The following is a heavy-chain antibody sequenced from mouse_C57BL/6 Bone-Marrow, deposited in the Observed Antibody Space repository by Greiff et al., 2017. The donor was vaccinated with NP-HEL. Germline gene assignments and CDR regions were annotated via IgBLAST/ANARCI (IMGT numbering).Heavy chain of an antibody. D-gene: IGHD4-1*02. CDR3: ARTNWDEDY. J-gene: IGHJ2*01. V-gene: IGHV5-4*03. CDR1: GFTFSSYA. Sequence: EVKLVESGGGLVKPGGSLKLSCAASGFTFSSYAMSWVRQTPEKRLEWVATISDGGSYTYYPDNVKGRFTISRDNAKNNLYLQMSHLKSEDTAMYYCARTNWDEDYWGQGTTLTVSS. CDR2: ISDGGSYT.